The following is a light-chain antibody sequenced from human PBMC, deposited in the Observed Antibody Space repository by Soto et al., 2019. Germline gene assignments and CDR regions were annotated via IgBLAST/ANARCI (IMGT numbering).Light chain of an antibody. CDR1: QSVSSSY. J-gene: IGKJ4*01. V-gene: IGKV3-20*01. CDR3: QQYGSSPLT. CDR2: GAS. Sequence: EIVLTQSPGTLSLSPGERATLSCRASQSVSSSYLAWYQQKPGQAPRLLIYGASSRATAIPDRFSRSGSGTDFTLTISRLEPEDFAVYYCQQYGSSPLTFGGGTKVEIK.